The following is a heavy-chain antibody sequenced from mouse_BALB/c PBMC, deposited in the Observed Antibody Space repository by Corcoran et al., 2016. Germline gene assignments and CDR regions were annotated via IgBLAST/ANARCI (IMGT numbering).Heavy chain of an antibody. Sequence: EVQLQQSGAELVRPGALVKLSCKASGFNLKDYYMHWVKQRPEQGLEWIGWIDPENGNTIYDPKFQGKASITADTSSNTAYLQLSSLTSEDTAVYYCARELTNYFDYWGQGTTLTVSS. V-gene: IGHV14-1*02. CDR2: IDPENGNT. D-gene: IGHD1-1*01. J-gene: IGHJ2*01. CDR3: ARELTNYFDY. CDR1: GFNLKDYY.